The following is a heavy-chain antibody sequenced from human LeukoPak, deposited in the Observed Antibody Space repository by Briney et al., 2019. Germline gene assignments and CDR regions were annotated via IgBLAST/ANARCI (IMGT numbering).Heavy chain of an antibody. CDR2: ISGSGGST. D-gene: IGHD2-15*01. CDR1: GFTFSSYA. J-gene: IGHJ4*02. V-gene: IGHV3-23*01. Sequence: PGGSLRLSCAAAGFTFSSYAMSWVRQAPGKGLEWVSAISGSGGSTYYADSVKGRFTISRDNPKNTLYLQMNSLRAEDTAVYYCAKKGYCSGGSCYLGTFDYWGQGTLVTVSS. CDR3: AKKGYCSGGSCYLGTFDY.